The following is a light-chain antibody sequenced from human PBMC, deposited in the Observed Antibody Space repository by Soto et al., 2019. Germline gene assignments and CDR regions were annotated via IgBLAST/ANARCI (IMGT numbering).Light chain of an antibody. CDR3: NQYGSSPRT. V-gene: IGKV3-20*01. CDR1: QSLSSNS. CDR2: GAS. J-gene: IGKJ1*01. Sequence: ENVLTQSPGTLSLSPGEGATISCRASQSLSSNSLGWYQQKPGQAPRLLIYGASNRAAGISDRFSGSGSGTDFTLTINSVEPEDFSVYYCNQYGSSPRTFGQGTKVEI.